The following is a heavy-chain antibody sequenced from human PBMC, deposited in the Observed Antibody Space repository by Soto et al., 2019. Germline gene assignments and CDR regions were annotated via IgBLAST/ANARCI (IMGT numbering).Heavy chain of an antibody. CDR1: GCTFTSYG. CDR2: ISAYNGNT. J-gene: IGHJ5*01. V-gene: IGHV1-18*01. Sequence: GASVKVSCKASGCTFTSYGISWVRQAPVQVLEWMGCISAYNGNTNYAQKLQGRVTMTTDTSTSTAYMELRSLRSDDTAVYYCARDDRSGWFGYWGQGTMVTVSS. CDR3: ARDDRSGWFGY. D-gene: IGHD6-19*01.